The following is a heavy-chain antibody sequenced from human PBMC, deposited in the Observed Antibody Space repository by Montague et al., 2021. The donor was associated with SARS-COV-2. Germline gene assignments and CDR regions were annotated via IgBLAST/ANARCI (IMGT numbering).Heavy chain of an antibody. Sequence: SDTLSLTCTVSGGSISSYYGSWIRQPPGKGLEWIGCIYYSGSTNYNPSLKSRVTISVDTSKNQFSLKLSSVTAADTAVYYCARAPVAHITIFGLVTSFDYWGQGTLVTVSS. CDR1: GGSISSYY. CDR2: IYYSGST. D-gene: IGHD3-3*01. J-gene: IGHJ4*02. CDR3: ARAPVAHITIFGLVTSFDY. V-gene: IGHV4-59*07.